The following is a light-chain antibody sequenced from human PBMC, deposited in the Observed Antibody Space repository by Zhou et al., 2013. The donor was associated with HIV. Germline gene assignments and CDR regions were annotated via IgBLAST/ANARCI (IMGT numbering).Light chain of an antibody. J-gene: IGKJ4*01. CDR3: QQYLDDLYT. V-gene: IGKV3-15*01. Sequence: EVVMTQSPATLSVSPGERATLSCRASQSVGSNIAWYQHKPGQAPRLLISGASTRATGVPGRFSGSGSGTDFTLTISSLQSEDFATYYCQQYLDDLYTFGGGTKVEI. CDR2: GAS. CDR1: QSVGSN.